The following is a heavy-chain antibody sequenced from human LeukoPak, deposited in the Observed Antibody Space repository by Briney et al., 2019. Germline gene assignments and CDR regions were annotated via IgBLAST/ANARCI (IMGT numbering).Heavy chain of an antibody. CDR3: ARIRTTVTTQNFDY. J-gene: IGHJ4*02. CDR2: INHSGST. Sequence: SETLSLTCAVYGGSFSGYYWSWIRQPPGKGLEWIGEINHSGSTNYNPSLKSRVTISVDTSKNQFSLKLSSVTAADTAVYYCARIRTTVTTQNFDYWGQGTLVTVSS. V-gene: IGHV4-34*01. CDR1: GGSFSGYY. D-gene: IGHD4-17*01.